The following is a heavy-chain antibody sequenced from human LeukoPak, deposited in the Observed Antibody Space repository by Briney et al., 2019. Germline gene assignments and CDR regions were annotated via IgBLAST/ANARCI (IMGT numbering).Heavy chain of an antibody. CDR1: GYSFSSDW. D-gene: IGHD1-7*01. CDR3: VRQGGRNLNWFDP. Sequence: GESLKISCKASGYSFSSDWIGWVRQMPGKGLEWMGIIYPGDSDTRYSPSFQGQVTISADKSISTAYLQWSSLKASDTAMYYCVRQGGRNLNWFDPWGQGTQVTVSS. V-gene: IGHV5-51*01. CDR2: IYPGDSDT. J-gene: IGHJ5*02.